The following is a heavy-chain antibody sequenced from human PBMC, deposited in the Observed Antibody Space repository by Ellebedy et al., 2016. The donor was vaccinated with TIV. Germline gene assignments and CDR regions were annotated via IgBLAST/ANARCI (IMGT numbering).Heavy chain of an antibody. Sequence: GGSLRLSCAASGFTFSSYWMSWVRQAPGKGLEWVANIKQDGSEKYYVDSVKGRFTISRDNAKNSLYLQMNSLRDEDTAVYYCAILGGVNYYYYGMDVWGQGTTVTVSS. CDR3: AILGGVNYYYYGMDV. CDR2: IKQDGSEK. V-gene: IGHV3-7*01. J-gene: IGHJ6*02. CDR1: GFTFSSYW. D-gene: IGHD2-8*02.